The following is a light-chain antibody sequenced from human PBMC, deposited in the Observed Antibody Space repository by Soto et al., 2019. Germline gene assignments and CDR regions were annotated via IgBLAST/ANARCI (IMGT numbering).Light chain of an antibody. CDR2: NNI. J-gene: IGLJ2*01. V-gene: IGLV1-40*01. CDR1: SFNIGAGYD. CDR3: QSYDTMLSGPGV. Sequence: QSVLTQPPSVSGAPGQRVTISCTGSSFNIGAGYDVHWYQQLPGTAPKLLIYNNINRPSGVPDRFSGSKSGTSASLAITGLQPEDEADYYCQSYDTMLSGPGVFGGGTKLTAL.